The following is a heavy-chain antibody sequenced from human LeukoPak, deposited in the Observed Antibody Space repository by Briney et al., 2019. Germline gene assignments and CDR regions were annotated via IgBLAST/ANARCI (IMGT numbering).Heavy chain of an antibody. CDR2: IYYSGST. Sequence: SETLSLTCSVSGGSMGSNYWSWIRQPPGKGLEWIGNIYYSGSTNYNPSLKSRVTISVDTSKNQFSLKLSSVTAADTAVYYCARDSGSGVHYWGQGTLVTVSS. D-gene: IGHD3-3*01. CDR3: ARDSGSGVHY. V-gene: IGHV4-59*12. CDR1: GGSMGSNY. J-gene: IGHJ4*02.